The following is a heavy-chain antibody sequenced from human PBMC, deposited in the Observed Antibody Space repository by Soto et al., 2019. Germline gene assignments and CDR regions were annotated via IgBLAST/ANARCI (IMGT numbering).Heavy chain of an antibody. Sequence: PGGSLRLSCAASAFTFSSYTMSWVRQAPGKGLEWVSSISGSGSSTYYADSVKGRFTISRDNSKNTLYLQVNSLRAEDTATYYCAKDLYHGANVGFDYWGQGTLVTVSS. V-gene: IGHV3-23*01. CDR3: AKDLYHGANVGFDY. D-gene: IGHD2-2*01. CDR1: AFTFSSYT. CDR2: ISGSGSST. J-gene: IGHJ4*02.